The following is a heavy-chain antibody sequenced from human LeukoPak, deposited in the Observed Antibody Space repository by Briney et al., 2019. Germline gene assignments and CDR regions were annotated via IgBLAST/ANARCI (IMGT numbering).Heavy chain of an antibody. CDR2: IYYSGST. V-gene: IGHV4-59*08. D-gene: IGHD3-10*01. J-gene: IGHJ4*02. CDR3: ARGYGSGDYYFAY. CDR1: GGSISSYY. Sequence: SSETLSLTCTVSGGSISSYYWSWIRQPPGKGLEWIGYIYYSGSTNYNPSLKSRVTISVDTSKNQFSLKLSSVTAADTAVYYCARGYGSGDYYFAYWGQGALVTVSP.